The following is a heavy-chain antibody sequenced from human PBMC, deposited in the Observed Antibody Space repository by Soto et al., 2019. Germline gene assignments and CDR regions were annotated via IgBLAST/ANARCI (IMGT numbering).Heavy chain of an antibody. D-gene: IGHD4-4*01. CDR3: ARNSVPDAFDI. CDR2: ISYDGSNK. CDR1: GFTFSSYA. J-gene: IGHJ3*02. Sequence: QVQLVESGGGVVQPGRSLRLSCAASGFTFSSYAMHWVRQAPGKGLEWVAVISYDGSNKYYADSVKGRFTISRDNSKNTLYLQMNSLRAEDTAVYYCARNSVPDAFDIWGQGTMVTVSS. V-gene: IGHV3-30-3*01.